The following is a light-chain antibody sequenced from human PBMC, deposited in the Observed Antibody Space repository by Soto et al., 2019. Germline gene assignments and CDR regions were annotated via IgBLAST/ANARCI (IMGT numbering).Light chain of an antibody. J-gene: IGKJ1*01. CDR3: QQRSDWPRT. CDR2: DAS. CDR1: ESVTSF. Sequence: EIVLTQSPATLSLSPGERATLSCRASESVTSFLAWYQPKPGQAPRLLIYDASNRATGISARFSGSGSGTDFTLTISSLEPEDFAVYYCQQRSDWPRTFGQGTKVESK. V-gene: IGKV3-11*01.